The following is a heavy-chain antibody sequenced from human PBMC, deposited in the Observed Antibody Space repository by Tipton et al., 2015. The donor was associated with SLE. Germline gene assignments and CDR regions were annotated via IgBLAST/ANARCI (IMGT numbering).Heavy chain of an antibody. Sequence: GSLRLSCAASGFTFSSYEMNWVRQAPGKGLEWVSYISSSSSYTNYADSVKGRFTISRDNAKNSLYLQMNSLRAEDTAVYYCARMVTIFGVDSAAFDIWGQGTMVTVSS. CDR2: ISSSSSYT. V-gene: IGHV3-48*03. CDR1: GFTFSSYE. CDR3: ARMVTIFGVDSAAFDI. D-gene: IGHD3-3*01. J-gene: IGHJ3*02.